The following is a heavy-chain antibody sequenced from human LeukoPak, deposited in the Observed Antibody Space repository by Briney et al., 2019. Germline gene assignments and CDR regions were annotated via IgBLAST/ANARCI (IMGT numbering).Heavy chain of an antibody. CDR1: GFTFSSYS. CDR2: ISSSSSYI. CDR3: YRFGELFFDY. D-gene: IGHD3-10*01. J-gene: IGHJ4*02. V-gene: IGHV3-21*04. Sequence: PGGSLRLSCAASGFTFSSYSMNWVRQAPGKGLEWVSSISSSSSYIYYADSVKGRFTISRDNSKNTLYLQMNSLRAEDTAVYYCYRFGELFFDYWGQGTLVTVSS.